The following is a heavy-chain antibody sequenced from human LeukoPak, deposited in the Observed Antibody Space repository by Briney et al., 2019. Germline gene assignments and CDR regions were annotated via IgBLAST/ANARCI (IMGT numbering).Heavy chain of an antibody. D-gene: IGHD3-10*01. CDR1: AGSFSGYY. Sequence: SETLSLTCAVYAGSFSGYYWSWIRQPPGKGLEWIGEINHSGSTNYNPSLKSRVTISVDTSKNQFSLKLSSVTAADTAVYYCARVKYGSGRPYYFDYWGQGTLVTVSS. J-gene: IGHJ4*02. CDR3: ARVKYGSGRPYYFDY. V-gene: IGHV4-34*01. CDR2: INHSGST.